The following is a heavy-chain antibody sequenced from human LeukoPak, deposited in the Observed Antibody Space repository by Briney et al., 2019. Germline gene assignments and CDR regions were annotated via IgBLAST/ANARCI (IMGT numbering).Heavy chain of an antibody. Sequence: GGSLRLSCAASGFTFSSYTMSWVRQAPGKGLEWVSTITTSDGNTYYADPVKGRFTVSRDNSKNTLYLQMNSLRAEDTAVYYCAKDGGLWVSAHWGDSWGRGTLVTVSS. V-gene: IGHV3-23*01. CDR1: GFTFSSYT. CDR2: ITTSDGNT. J-gene: IGHJ4*02. D-gene: IGHD7-27*01. CDR3: AKDGGLWVSAHWGDS.